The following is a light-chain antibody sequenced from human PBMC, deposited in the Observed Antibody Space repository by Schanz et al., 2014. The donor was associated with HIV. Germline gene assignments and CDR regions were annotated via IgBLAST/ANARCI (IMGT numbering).Light chain of an antibody. CDR2: ADY. Sequence: QSVLTQPPSVSAAPGQKVTISCSGSTSNIANNLVSWYQQFPGTAPKLLIFADYQRPSEIPDRISGSKTGTSATLAITGLQTEDEADYYCATWDSFLNAVVFGGGTKLTVL. CDR1: TSNIANNL. CDR3: ATWDSFLNAVV. V-gene: IGLV1-51*01. J-gene: IGLJ2*01.